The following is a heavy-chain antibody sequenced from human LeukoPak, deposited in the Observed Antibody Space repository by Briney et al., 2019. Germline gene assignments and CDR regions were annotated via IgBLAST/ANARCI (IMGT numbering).Heavy chain of an antibody. Sequence: GGSLRLSCAASGFTFDDYAMHWVRQAPGKGLEWVSGISWNSGSIGYADSVKGRFTISRDSAKNSLYLQMNSLRAEDMALYYCAKGPVDTAMVDGFDIWGQGTMVTVSS. V-gene: IGHV3-9*03. CDR3: AKGPVDTAMVDGFDI. J-gene: IGHJ3*02. CDR1: GFTFDDYA. CDR2: ISWNSGSI. D-gene: IGHD5-18*01.